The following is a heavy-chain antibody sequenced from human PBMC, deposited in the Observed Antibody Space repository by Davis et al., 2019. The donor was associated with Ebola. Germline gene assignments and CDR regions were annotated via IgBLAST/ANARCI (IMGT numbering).Heavy chain of an antibody. CDR1: GYTFTSYA. Sequence: AASVKVSCKASGYTFTSYAMNWVRQAPGQGLEWMGLIHPRDGNTIYAQTFQGRLTMTRDTATDTVDMELSSLTSDDTAVYYGAKEDESPEMWGQETVFTV. CDR2: IHPRDGNT. V-gene: IGHV1-46*01. CDR3: AKEDESPEM. J-gene: IGHJ4*02.